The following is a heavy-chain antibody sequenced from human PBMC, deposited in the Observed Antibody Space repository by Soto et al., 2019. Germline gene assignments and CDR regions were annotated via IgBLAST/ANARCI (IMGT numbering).Heavy chain of an antibody. CDR1: GFTFSSYA. CDR2: ISSNGGST. CDR3: ARQFNSGYGPTYDY. J-gene: IGHJ4*02. Sequence: GGSLRLSCAASGFTFSSYAMHWVRQAPGKGLEYVSAISSNGGSTHYANSVKGRFTISRDNSKNTLYLQMGSLRAEDMAVYYCARQFNSGYGPTYDYWGQGTLVTVSS. V-gene: IGHV3-64*01. D-gene: IGHD5-12*01.